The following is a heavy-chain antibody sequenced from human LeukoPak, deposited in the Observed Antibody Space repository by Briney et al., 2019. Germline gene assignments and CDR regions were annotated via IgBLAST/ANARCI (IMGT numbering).Heavy chain of an antibody. J-gene: IGHJ6*02. D-gene: IGHD3-3*01. CDR2: IRSKANSYAT. CDR1: GFTFSGSA. Sequence: GGSLRLSCAASGFTFSGSAMHWVRQASGKGLEWVGRIRSKANSYATAYAASVEGRFTISRDDSKNTAYLQMNSLKTEDTAVYYCTRHGDYDFWSGRDYYGMDVWGQGTTVTVSS. CDR3: TRHGDYDFWSGRDYYGMDV. V-gene: IGHV3-73*01.